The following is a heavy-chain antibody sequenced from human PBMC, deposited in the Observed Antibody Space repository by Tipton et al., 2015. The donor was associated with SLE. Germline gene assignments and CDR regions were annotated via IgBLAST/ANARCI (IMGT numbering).Heavy chain of an antibody. CDR2: INRSGGT. CDR1: GGSIRDSY. CDR3: ARDEYRYDTTGYHLLGHFDF. D-gene: IGHD3-22*01. V-gene: IGHV4-34*01. J-gene: IGHJ4*02. Sequence: TLSLTCTVSGGSIRDSYWNWIRQSPGKGLEWIGEINRSGGTNYNAALNRRVAISVDTSTNQVSLRLASVTAADTAVYYCARDEYRYDTTGYHLLGHFDFWGQGTLVTVSS.